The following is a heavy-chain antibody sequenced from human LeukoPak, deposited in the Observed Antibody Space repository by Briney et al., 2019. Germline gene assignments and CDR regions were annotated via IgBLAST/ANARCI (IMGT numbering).Heavy chain of an antibody. CDR2: ISAYNGNT. Sequence: ASVKVSCKASGYTFTSYGISWVRQAPGQGLEWMGWISAYNGNTNYAQKLQGRVTMTTATSTSTAYMELRSLRSDATAVYYCARDEVTRWELLRALDFWGQGTLVTVSS. CDR3: ARDEVTRWELLRALDF. V-gene: IGHV1-18*01. D-gene: IGHD1-26*01. J-gene: IGHJ4*02. CDR1: GYTFTSYG.